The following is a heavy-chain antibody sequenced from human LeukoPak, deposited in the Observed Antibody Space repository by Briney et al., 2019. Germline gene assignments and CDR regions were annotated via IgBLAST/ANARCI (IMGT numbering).Heavy chain of an antibody. CDR1: GGSVNSSSYY. V-gene: IGHV4-39*01. D-gene: IGHD5-12*01. Sequence: KSSETLSLTCTVSGGSVNSSSYYWGWIRQPPGKGLEWIGSINYSGNTYYNPSLTSRVTISVDTSKNQFSLKLTSVTAADTAVYYCARPFGGQWLRQPWDYWGQGTLVTVSS. CDR3: ARPFGGQWLRQPWDY. J-gene: IGHJ4*02. CDR2: INYSGNT.